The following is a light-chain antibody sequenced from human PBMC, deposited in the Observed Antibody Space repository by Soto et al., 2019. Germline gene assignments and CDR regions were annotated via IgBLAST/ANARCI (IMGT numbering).Light chain of an antibody. Sequence: EIVLTQSPGTLSLSPGERATLSCRASQSVSSSYLAWYQQKPGQAPRLLIYGASSRATGIPDRFSGSGSGTDFTLTISRLEPEDVAVYYCQQYGSSPVTFGPVTKVDIK. CDR1: QSVSSSY. J-gene: IGKJ3*01. V-gene: IGKV3-20*01. CDR2: GAS. CDR3: QQYGSSPVT.